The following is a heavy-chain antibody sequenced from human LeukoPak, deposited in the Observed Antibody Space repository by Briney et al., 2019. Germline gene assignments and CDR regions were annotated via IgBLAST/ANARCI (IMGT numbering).Heavy chain of an antibody. CDR1: GFTFSSYV. CDR3: AKRGIAVADMIDY. CDR2: ISGSGGST. D-gene: IGHD6-19*01. J-gene: IGHJ4*02. Sequence: GGSLRLSCAASGFTFSSYVMTWVRQAPGKGLEWVSAISGSGGSTYYADSVKGRFTISSDNSKNTLYLQMSSLSAEDTAVYYCAKRGIAVADMIDYWGQGALVTVSS. V-gene: IGHV3-23*01.